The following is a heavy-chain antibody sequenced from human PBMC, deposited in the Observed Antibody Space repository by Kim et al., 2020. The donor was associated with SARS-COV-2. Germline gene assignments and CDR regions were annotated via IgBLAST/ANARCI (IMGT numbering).Heavy chain of an antibody. D-gene: IGHD3-22*01. CDR1: GGSISSSSYY. V-gene: IGHV4-39*01. CDR3: ARHLSITMIVVVIRGAFDI. CDR2: IYYSGST. J-gene: IGHJ3*02. Sequence: SETLSLTCTVSGGSISSSSYYWGWIRQPPGKGLEWIGSIYYSGSTYYNPSLKSRVTISVDTSKNQFSPKLSSVTAADTAVYYCARHLSITMIVVVIRGAFDIWGQGTMVTVSS.